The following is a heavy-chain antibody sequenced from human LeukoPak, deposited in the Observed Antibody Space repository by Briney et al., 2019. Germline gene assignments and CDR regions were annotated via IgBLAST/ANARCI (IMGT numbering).Heavy chain of an antibody. CDR3: ARDANGVIPCDN. Sequence: GASVKVSCKASGYTFIAYHMHWVRQPPGQGPEWMGWINHSSGGTTYAQKFQGRVTMTRDTSTSTAYMELSGLKSDDTAVYYCARDANGVIPCDNWGEGTLVTVSS. J-gene: IGHJ4*02. CDR2: INHSSGGT. CDR1: GYTFIAYH. V-gene: IGHV1-2*02. D-gene: IGHD3-16*02.